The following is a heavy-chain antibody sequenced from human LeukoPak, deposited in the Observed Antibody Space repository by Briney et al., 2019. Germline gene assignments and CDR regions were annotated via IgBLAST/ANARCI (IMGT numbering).Heavy chain of an antibody. V-gene: IGHV3-30-3*01. CDR3: AKAYSNYAIDY. CDR2: ISYDGSNK. D-gene: IGHD4-11*01. Sequence: GGSLRLSCAASGFTFSSYAMHWVRQAPGKGLEWVAVISYDGSNKYYADSVKGRFTISRDNSKNTLYLQMNSLRAEDTAVYYCAKAYSNYAIDYWGQGTLVTVSS. J-gene: IGHJ4*02. CDR1: GFTFSSYA.